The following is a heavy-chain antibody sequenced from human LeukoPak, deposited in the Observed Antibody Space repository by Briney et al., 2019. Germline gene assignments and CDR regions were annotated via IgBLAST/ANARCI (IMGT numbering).Heavy chain of an antibody. D-gene: IGHD5-18*01. Sequence: ISSSSSYIYYAASVKGRFTISRDNAKTSLYLQMNSLRAEDTAVYYCAKVDTAIGSLDAFDIWGQGTMVTVSS. J-gene: IGHJ3*02. V-gene: IGHV3-21*01. CDR3: AKVDTAIGSLDAFDI. CDR2: ISSSSSYI.